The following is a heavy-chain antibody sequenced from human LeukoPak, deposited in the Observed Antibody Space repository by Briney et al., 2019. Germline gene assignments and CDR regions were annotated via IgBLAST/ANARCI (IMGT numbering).Heavy chain of an antibody. Sequence: PGGSLRLSCAASGFSFSDHWMNWVRDAPGKRLEWVANIKLDGSEKNYVDSVKGRFTISRDNVKNSLYLQMYSLRVEDTAVYYCARGLSNGDSRYNWFGPWGQGTLVRVSS. CDR3: ARGLSNGDSRYNWFGP. CDR2: IKLDGSEK. V-gene: IGHV3-7*04. CDR1: GFSFSDHW. D-gene: IGHD2-8*01. J-gene: IGHJ5*02.